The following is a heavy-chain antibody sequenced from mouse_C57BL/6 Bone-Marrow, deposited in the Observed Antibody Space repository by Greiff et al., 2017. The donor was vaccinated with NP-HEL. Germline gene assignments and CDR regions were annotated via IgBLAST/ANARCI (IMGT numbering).Heavy chain of an antibody. V-gene: IGHV1-9*01. CDR1: GYTFTGYW. D-gene: IGHD1-1*01. CDR3: ARFTTVVATDY. CDR2: ILPGSGST. J-gene: IGHJ2*01. Sequence: VQLQQSGAELMKPGASVKLSCKATGYTFTGYWIEWVKQRPGHGLEWIGEILPGSGSTNYHEKFKGKATFTADTSSNTAYMQLSSLTTEDSAIYYCARFTTVVATDYWGQGTTLTVAS.